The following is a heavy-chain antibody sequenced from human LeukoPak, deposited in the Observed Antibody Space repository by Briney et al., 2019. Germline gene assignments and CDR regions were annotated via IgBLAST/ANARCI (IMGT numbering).Heavy chain of an antibody. V-gene: IGHV1-46*01. Sequence: GASVKVSCKASGYTFTSYYMHWVRQAPGQGLEWMGIINPSGGSTSYAQKFQGRVTMTRDTSISTAYMELSRLRSDDTAVYYCARDRCSRTSCFPFDYWGQGTLVTVSS. CDR1: GYTFTSYY. CDR3: ARDRCSRTSCFPFDY. D-gene: IGHD2-2*01. J-gene: IGHJ4*02. CDR2: INPSGGST.